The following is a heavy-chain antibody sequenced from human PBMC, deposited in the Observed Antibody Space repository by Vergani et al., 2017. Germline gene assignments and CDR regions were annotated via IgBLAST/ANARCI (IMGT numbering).Heavy chain of an antibody. J-gene: IGHJ6*01. CDR1: GFSFRNAW. Sequence: EVQLVESGGGIVKPGWSLRLSCVASGFSFRNAWMNWVRRTPGKGLEWVGRIKSTFDRGTTDYAAAVKGRFTISRDDSKNTLFLQMNCLKTEDIGVYYCTTAPHYCGDRSCYWVRDHHYYGMDGW. CDR2: IKSTFDRGTT. CDR3: TTAPHYCGDRSCYWVRDHHYYGMDG. D-gene: IGHD4-23*01. V-gene: IGHV3-15*07.